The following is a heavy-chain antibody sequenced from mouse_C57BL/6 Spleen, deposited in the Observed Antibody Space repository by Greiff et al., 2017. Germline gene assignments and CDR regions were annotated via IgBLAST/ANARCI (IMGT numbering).Heavy chain of an antibody. V-gene: IGHV5-9*01. D-gene: IGHD2-4*01. Sequence: EVQRVESGGGLVKPGGSLKISCAASGFTFSSYTMSWVRQTPEKRLEWVATISGGGGNTYYPDSVKGRFTISRDNAKKTLYLQMSSLRSEDTALYYCARGENYDYDERYWYFDVWGTGTTVTVSS. CDR1: GFTFSSYT. J-gene: IGHJ1*03. CDR2: ISGGGGNT. CDR3: ARGENYDYDERYWYFDV.